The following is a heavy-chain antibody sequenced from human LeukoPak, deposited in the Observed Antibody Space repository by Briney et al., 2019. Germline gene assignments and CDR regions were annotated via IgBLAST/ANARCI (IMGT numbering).Heavy chain of an antibody. Sequence: ASVKVSCKASGGTFSSYAISWVRQAPGQGLEWMGWINPNSGGTNYAQKFQGRVTMTRDTSISTAYMELSRLRSDDTAVYYCARGSGIAVAQYYWGQGTLVTVSS. CDR1: GGTFSSYA. CDR2: INPNSGGT. J-gene: IGHJ4*02. V-gene: IGHV1-2*02. CDR3: ARGSGIAVAQYY. D-gene: IGHD6-19*01.